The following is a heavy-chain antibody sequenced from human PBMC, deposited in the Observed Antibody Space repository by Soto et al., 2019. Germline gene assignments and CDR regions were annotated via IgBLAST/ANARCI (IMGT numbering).Heavy chain of an antibody. Sequence: TLSLTCTVSGDSIISSDFYWGWVRQPPGKGLEWIGSIFYLGSSYYNPSLKSRVTMSVDTSKNQFSLRLRSVTAADTALYFCARHSLALRKDTWFDPWGPGIMVTVSS. CDR1: GDSIISSDFY. CDR2: IFYLGSS. D-gene: IGHD3-3*02. CDR3: ARHSLALRKDTWFDP. J-gene: IGHJ5*02. V-gene: IGHV4-39*01.